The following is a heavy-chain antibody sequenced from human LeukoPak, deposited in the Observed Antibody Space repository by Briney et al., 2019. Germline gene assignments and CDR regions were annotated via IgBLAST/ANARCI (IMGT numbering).Heavy chain of an antibody. CDR2: IRYDGSNK. Sequence: PGGSLRLSCAAPGFTLSSYGMHWVRQAPGKGLEWVAFIRYDGSNKYYADSVKGRFTISRDNSKNTLYLQMNSLRAEDTAVYYCAKPAGYSSSWYPNFDYWGQGTLVTVSS. V-gene: IGHV3-30*02. CDR1: GFTLSSYG. J-gene: IGHJ4*02. CDR3: AKPAGYSSSWYPNFDY. D-gene: IGHD6-13*01.